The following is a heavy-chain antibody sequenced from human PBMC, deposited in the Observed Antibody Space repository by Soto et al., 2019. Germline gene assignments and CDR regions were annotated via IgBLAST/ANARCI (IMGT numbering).Heavy chain of an antibody. CDR2: IYYSGST. V-gene: IGHV4-30-4*01. CDR1: GGSISSGDYY. CDR3: AGGYSGSYYVVGHGDY. Sequence: SETLSLTCTVSGGSISSGDYYWSWIRQPPGKGLEWIGYIYYSGSTYYNPSLKSRVTISVDTSKNQFSLKLSSVTAADTAVYYCAGGYSGSYYVVGHGDYWGQGTLVTSPQ. D-gene: IGHD1-26*01. J-gene: IGHJ4*02.